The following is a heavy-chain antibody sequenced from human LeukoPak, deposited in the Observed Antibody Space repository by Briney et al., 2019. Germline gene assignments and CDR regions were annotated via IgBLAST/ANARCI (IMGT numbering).Heavy chain of an antibody. CDR1: GFTFNNAW. CDR3: TRGSGGAERAFDV. CDR2: IKREIDGGTP. V-gene: IGHV3-15*01. J-gene: IGHJ3*01. Sequence: GGSLRLSCSGSGFTFNNAWMSWVRQAPGRGLEWVVRIKREIDGGTPDYAAPVKGRFTISRDDSKNTVHLQMNSLKGDDTAVYYCTRGSGGAERAFDVWGQGTMVTVSS. D-gene: IGHD1-26*01.